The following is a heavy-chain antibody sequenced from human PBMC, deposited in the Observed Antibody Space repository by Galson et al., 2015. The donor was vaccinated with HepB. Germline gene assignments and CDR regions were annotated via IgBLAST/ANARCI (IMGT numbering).Heavy chain of an antibody. V-gene: IGHV3-66*02. Sequence: SLRLSCAASGFTVSFNYMSWVRQAPGKGLEWVSVIYSGGRAYSADAVKGRFTISRDNPKNTLYIQMNSLRAEDTAVYYCASTRSSWYPYFDYWGQGTLVTVSS. J-gene: IGHJ4*02. D-gene: IGHD6-13*01. CDR3: ASTRSSWYPYFDY. CDR1: GFTVSFNY. CDR2: IYSGGRA.